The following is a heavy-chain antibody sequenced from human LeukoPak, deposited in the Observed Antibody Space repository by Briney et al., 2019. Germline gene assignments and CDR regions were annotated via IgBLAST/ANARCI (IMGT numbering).Heavy chain of an antibody. J-gene: IGHJ4*02. D-gene: IGHD3-16*02. V-gene: IGHV4-59*01. CDR2: IHYSGRT. Sequence: SETLSLTCTVSNGAMSTYYWNWIRQSPEKGLEWIGYIHYSGRTNYNPSLKSRLSMSIDTPKNQFSLNLSSVTAADTAVYFCAKTPDLQLSFPQFDSWGQGTLVTVSS. CDR1: NGAMSTYY. CDR3: AKTPDLQLSFPQFDS.